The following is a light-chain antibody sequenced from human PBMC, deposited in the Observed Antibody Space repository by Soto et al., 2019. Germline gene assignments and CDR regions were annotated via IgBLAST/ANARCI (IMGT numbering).Light chain of an antibody. CDR3: MQGTHWPWT. CDR1: QSRVYSNGNAY. CDR2: QVS. J-gene: IGKJ1*01. Sequence: DAVLTQSPLSLPVTLGQPAAISCRSSQSRVYSNGNAYLIWFQQRPGQSPRRLIYQVSTRDAGVPDRFSGSGSGTYFTLTISRVEAEDVGLYYCMQGTHWPWTFGQGTKVEIK. V-gene: IGKV2-30*01.